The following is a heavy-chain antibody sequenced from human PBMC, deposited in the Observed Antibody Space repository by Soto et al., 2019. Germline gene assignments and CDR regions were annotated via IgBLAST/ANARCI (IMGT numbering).Heavy chain of an antibody. V-gene: IGHV4-30-4*01. Sequence: LSLTCTVSGESISSGDHYWSWVRQSPGEGLEWIGFIYYSGNTYYNPSLKSRVSMSVDTSNNQFSLKLNSVTAADTAVYYCARDAGYCNSVSCYPYNMDVWGQGTTVTVSS. CDR3: ARDAGYCNSVSCYPYNMDV. D-gene: IGHD2-15*01. J-gene: IGHJ6*02. CDR1: GESISSGDHY. CDR2: IYYSGNT.